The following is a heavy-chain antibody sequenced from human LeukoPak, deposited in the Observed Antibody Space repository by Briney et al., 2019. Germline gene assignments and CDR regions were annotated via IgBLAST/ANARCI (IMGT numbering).Heavy chain of an antibody. Sequence: ASVKVSCKASGYTFTGYYMHWVRQAPGQGLEWMGWINPNSGGTNYAQKFQGRVTMTRDTSISTAYMELSRLRSDDTAVYYCARDALRNRHWGAWFDPWGQGTLVTVSA. CDR1: GYTFTGYY. J-gene: IGHJ5*02. CDR2: INPNSGGT. D-gene: IGHD7-27*01. V-gene: IGHV1-2*02. CDR3: ARDALRNRHWGAWFDP.